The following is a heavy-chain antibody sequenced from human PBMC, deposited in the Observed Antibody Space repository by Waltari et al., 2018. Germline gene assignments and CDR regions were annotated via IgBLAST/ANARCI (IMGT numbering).Heavy chain of an antibody. V-gene: IGHV3-30*02. CDR2: IRYDGSNK. Sequence: QVQLVESGGGVVQPGGSLRLSCAASGFNFSRYGMHWVRQAPGKGLEWVAFIRYDGSNKFCADSVKGRFTISRDNSKNTLYLQMNSLRPEDTALYYCVRDGIIPSRDYFDFWGQGTLVTVSS. J-gene: IGHJ4*02. CDR3: VRDGIIPSRDYFDF. D-gene: IGHD2-21*01. CDR1: GFNFSRYG.